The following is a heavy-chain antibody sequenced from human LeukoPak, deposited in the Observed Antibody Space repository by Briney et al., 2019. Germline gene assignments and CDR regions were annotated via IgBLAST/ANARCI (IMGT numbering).Heavy chain of an antibody. CDR2: IKQDGSEK. J-gene: IGHJ4*02. CDR3: ARALPDPHGDYGSFDY. Sequence: GGSLRLSCAASGFTFSSYWMSWVRQAPGKGLEWVANIKQDGSEKYYVDSVKGRFTISRDNAKNSLYLQMNSLRAEDTAVYYCARALPDPHGDYGSFDYWGQGTLVTVSS. D-gene: IGHD4-17*01. V-gene: IGHV3-7*01. CDR1: GFTFSSYW.